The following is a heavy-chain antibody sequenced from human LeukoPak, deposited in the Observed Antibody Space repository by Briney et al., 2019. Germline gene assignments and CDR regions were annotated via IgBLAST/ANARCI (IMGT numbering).Heavy chain of an antibody. J-gene: IGHJ5*02. D-gene: IGHD2-2*02. V-gene: IGHV3-21*01. CDR2: ISSSSSYI. CDR3: ARDSCSSTSCYRRGYNWFDP. Sequence: GGSLRLSCAASGFTFSSYIMNWVRQAPGKGLEWVSSISSSSSYIYYADSVKGRFTISRDNAKNSLYLQMNSLRTEDTAVYYCARDSCSSTSCYRRGYNWFDPWGQGTLVTVSS. CDR1: GFTFSSYI.